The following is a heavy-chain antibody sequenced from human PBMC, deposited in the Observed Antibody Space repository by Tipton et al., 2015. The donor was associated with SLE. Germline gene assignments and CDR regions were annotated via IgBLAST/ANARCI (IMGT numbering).Heavy chain of an antibody. CDR1: GFTFTVHA. D-gene: IGHD3-10*01. CDR3: ARDYAGSPGA. Sequence: SLRLSCAASGFTFTVHALHWVRQAPGKGLEWVAAISYDGSTEYYADSVKGRFTISRENSRDTLYLQMSSLRPEDTAMYYCARDYAGSPGAWGQGTLVIVSS. CDR2: ISYDGSTE. J-gene: IGHJ5*02. V-gene: IGHV3-30*04.